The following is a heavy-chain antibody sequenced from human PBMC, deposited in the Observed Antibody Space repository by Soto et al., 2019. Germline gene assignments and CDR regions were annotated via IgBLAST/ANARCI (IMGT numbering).Heavy chain of an antibody. CDR2: IHPSGWIT. CDR1: GYSFTTYF. J-gene: IGHJ4*02. D-gene: IGHD2-15*01. Sequence: QVQLVQSGAEVKKPGASVMVSCKASGYSFTTYFVHWVRQAPGQGLEWLGRIHPSGWITIYAQQFQGRVTVTRDTSTTTVYMELNSMTSEDTAVYYCARDGNRHDFDFWGQGTLVTVSS. CDR3: ARDGNRHDFDF. V-gene: IGHV1-46*01.